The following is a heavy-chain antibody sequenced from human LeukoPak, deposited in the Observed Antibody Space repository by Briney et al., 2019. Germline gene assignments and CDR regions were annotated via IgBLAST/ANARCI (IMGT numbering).Heavy chain of an antibody. CDR3: ARGGYGANDDAFDI. V-gene: IGHV3-21*01. CDR2: ISSSSNYI. D-gene: IGHD4-23*01. Sequence: GGSLRLSCAASGFTFSAYSMNWVRQAPGKGLEWVSSISSSSNYIYYADSVKGRFTISRDNAKNSLYLQMNSLRDEDTAVYYCARGGYGANDDAFDIWGQGTMVTVSS. J-gene: IGHJ3*02. CDR1: GFTFSAYS.